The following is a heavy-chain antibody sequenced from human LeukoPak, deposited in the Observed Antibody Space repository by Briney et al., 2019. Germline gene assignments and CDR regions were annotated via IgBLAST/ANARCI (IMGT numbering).Heavy chain of an antibody. CDR3: AKGRYGSGSRGDYFDY. V-gene: IGHV3-30*18. D-gene: IGHD3-10*01. CDR2: ISYDGSNK. CDR1: GFTFSSYG. J-gene: IGHJ4*02. Sequence: GGSLRLSCAASGFTFSSYGMHWVRQAPGKGLEWVAVISYDGSNKYYADSVKGRFTISRDNSKNTLYLQMNSLRAEDTAVYYCAKGRYGSGSRGDYFDYWGQGTLVTVSS.